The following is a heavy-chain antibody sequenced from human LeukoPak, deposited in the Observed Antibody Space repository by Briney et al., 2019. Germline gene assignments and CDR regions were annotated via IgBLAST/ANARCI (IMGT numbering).Heavy chain of an antibody. CDR3: AREGRSGSYYYYYMDV. V-gene: IGHV4-4*07. Sequence: SETLSLTCTVSGGSISSYYWSWIRQPAGKGLESIGHISTSGSTNYNPSLKSRVTMSVDTSKNQFSLKLSSVTAADTAVYYCAREGRSGSYYYYYMDVWGKGTTVTVSS. CDR1: GGSISSYY. D-gene: IGHD3-10*01. J-gene: IGHJ6*03. CDR2: ISTSGST.